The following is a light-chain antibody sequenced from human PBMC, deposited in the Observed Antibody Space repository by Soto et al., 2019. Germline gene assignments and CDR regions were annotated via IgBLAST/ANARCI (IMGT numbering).Light chain of an antibody. J-gene: IGKJ2*01. CDR2: AAS. CDR3: QQSHSIPYT. CDR1: QTISSY. Sequence: DIQMTQSPSSLSASVEDRVTMTCRANQTISSYLNWYQQKPGKAPKLLIYAASSLQSGVPSRFSGSGSGTDFTLTISSLQPEDFATYYCQQSHSIPYTFGQGTKLEIK. V-gene: IGKV1-39*01.